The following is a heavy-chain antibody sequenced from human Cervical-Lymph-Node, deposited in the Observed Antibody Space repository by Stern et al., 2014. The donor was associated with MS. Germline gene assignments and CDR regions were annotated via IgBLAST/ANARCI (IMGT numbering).Heavy chain of an antibody. CDR2: IYPGDSET. J-gene: IGHJ4*02. CDR1: GYKFSIYW. V-gene: IGHV5-51*01. D-gene: IGHD1-14*01. CDR3: ARQTTAWASDV. Sequence: VQLVQSGAELIRPGESLKISCKGSGYKFSIYWIAWVRQMPGKGLEGMGIIYPGDSETRYSPCLQDRVTMSADKSTSTAYLQWSSLNASDTAMYFCARQTTAWASDVWGQGTLVTVSS.